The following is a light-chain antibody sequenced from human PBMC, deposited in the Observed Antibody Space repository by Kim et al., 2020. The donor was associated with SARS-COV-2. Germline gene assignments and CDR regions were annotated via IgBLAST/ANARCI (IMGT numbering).Light chain of an antibody. Sequence: SVSPGESATLSCRASQIVTINLAWYQQKPGQAPMLLIYGASTRATDIPARFSGSGSGTEFTLTISSLQSEDFAVYYCQQYNNWVSFGGGTKVDIK. J-gene: IGKJ4*01. CDR3: QQYNNWVS. V-gene: IGKV3-15*01. CDR1: QIVTIN. CDR2: GAS.